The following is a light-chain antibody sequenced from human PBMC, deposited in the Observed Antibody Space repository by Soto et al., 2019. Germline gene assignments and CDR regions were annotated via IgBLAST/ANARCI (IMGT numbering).Light chain of an antibody. CDR3: CSYAGSYTWV. V-gene: IGLV2-11*01. J-gene: IGLJ1*01. CDR1: SSDVGGYNY. CDR2: DVT. Sequence: QSALTHPRSVSGSPGQSVTISCTGTSSDVGGYNYVSWYEQHPVKAPKLMIYDVTKRPSGVPDRFSGSKSGNTASLTISGLQAEDEADYYCCSYAGSYTWVFGTGTQVTVL.